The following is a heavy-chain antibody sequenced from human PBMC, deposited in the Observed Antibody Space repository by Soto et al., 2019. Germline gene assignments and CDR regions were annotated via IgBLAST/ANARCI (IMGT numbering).Heavy chain of an antibody. CDR3: ARDLGYCTNGVCSNDAFDI. CDR1: GFTFSDYY. D-gene: IGHD2-8*01. V-gene: IGHV3-11*04. Sequence: GGSLRLSCAASGFTFSDYYMSWIRQAPGKGLEWVSYISSSGSTIYYADSVKGRFTISRDNAKNSLYLQMNSLRAEDTAVYYCARDLGYCTNGVCSNDAFDIWGQGTMVTVSS. J-gene: IGHJ3*02. CDR2: ISSSGSTI.